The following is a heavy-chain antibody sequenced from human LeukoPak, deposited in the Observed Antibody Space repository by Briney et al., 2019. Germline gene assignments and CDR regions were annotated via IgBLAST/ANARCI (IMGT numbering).Heavy chain of an antibody. CDR3: ARDGVPGSWDYYYYMDV. CDR1: GYTFTGYY. D-gene: IGHD2-15*01. Sequence: ASVKVSCKASGYTFTGYYMHWVRQAPGQGLGWMGWINPNSGGTNYAQKFQGRVTMTRDTSISTANMELRSLRSDDTAVYYCARDGVPGSWDYYYYMDVWGKGTTVTVSS. V-gene: IGHV1-2*02. J-gene: IGHJ6*03. CDR2: INPNSGGT.